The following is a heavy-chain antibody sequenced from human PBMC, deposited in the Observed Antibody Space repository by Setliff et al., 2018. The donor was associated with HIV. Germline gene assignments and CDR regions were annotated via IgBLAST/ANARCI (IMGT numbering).Heavy chain of an antibody. CDR1: GGSISSYS. CDR3: ARDFTYDNSDSLTGFGMDV. D-gene: IGHD3-22*01. J-gene: IGHJ6*02. Sequence: SETLSLTCSIPGGSISSYSWSWIRQVPGKGLEWIGNIYYGGSANYKPSLKSRVTISTDWHRNQVSLELRSVTAADTAVYFCARDFTYDNSDSLTGFGMDVWGQGTTVTVSS. CDR2: IYYGGSA. V-gene: IGHV4-59*12.